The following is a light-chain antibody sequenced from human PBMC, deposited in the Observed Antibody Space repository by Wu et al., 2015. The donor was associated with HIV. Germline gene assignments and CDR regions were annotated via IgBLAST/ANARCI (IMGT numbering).Light chain of an antibody. CDR2: EVS. J-gene: IGKJ4*01. V-gene: IGKV3-11*01. CDR1: QSISNY. Sequence: EIELTQSPTTLSLSPGESATLSCRAGQSISNYLAWYQQKPGQAPRLLVYEVSNRAAGIPARFSGSGSGTDFTLTISSLEAEDFAVYYCQHRRNWPLTFGGGTKVRSN. CDR3: QHRRNWPLT.